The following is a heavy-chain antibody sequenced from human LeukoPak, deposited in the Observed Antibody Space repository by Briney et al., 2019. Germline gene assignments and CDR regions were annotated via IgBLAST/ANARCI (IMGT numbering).Heavy chain of an antibody. Sequence: PGGSLRLSCAASGFTFSSYAMGWVRLAPGKGLEWVSSIKGGGGDPFYADSVRGRFTISRDNSKNTLYLQLNSLRAEDTAVYFCAKGGHDFNPFYCWGQGALVTVSS. CDR3: AKGGHDFNPFYC. CDR2: IKGGGGDP. V-gene: IGHV3-23*01. J-gene: IGHJ4*02. D-gene: IGHD2-21*02. CDR1: GFTFSSYA.